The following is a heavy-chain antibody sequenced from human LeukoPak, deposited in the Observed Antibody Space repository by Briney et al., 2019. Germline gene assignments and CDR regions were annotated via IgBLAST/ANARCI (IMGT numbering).Heavy chain of an antibody. CDR1: GGTFSSYT. CDR3: AVGGSSWYYFDY. J-gene: IGHJ4*02. CDR2: IIPILGIA. Sequence: ASVNVSCTASGGTFSSYTISWVRQAPGQGLEWMGRIIPILGIANYAQKFQGRVTITADKSTSTAYMELSSLRSENTAVYYCAVGGSSWYYFDYWGKGTLVTVS. V-gene: IGHV1-69*02. D-gene: IGHD6-13*01.